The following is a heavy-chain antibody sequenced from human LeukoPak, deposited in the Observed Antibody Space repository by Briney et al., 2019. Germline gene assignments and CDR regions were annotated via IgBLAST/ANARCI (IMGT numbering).Heavy chain of an antibody. Sequence: ASVKVSCKASGGTFSSYAISWVRQAPGQGLEWMGGIIPIFGTPNYAQKFQGRVTITTDESTSTAYMELSSLRSEDTAVYYCAREIIAVAGRGLAGGAFDIWGQGTMVTVSS. J-gene: IGHJ3*02. CDR3: AREIIAVAGRGLAGGAFDI. CDR2: IIPIFGTP. V-gene: IGHV1-69*05. CDR1: GGTFSSYA. D-gene: IGHD6-19*01.